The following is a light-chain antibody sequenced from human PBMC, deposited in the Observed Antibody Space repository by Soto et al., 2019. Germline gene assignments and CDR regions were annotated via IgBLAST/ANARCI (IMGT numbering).Light chain of an antibody. J-gene: IGKJ1*01. CDR1: QDISNY. CDR2: DAS. Sequence: DIQMTQSPSSLSASVGDRVTITCQASQDISNYLNWYQQKPGKAPKLLIYDASNLETGVPSRFSGSGSGTDFTFTISSLQPEDIATYYCQQYGSSPRTFGQGTKV. CDR3: QQYGSSPRT. V-gene: IGKV1-33*01.